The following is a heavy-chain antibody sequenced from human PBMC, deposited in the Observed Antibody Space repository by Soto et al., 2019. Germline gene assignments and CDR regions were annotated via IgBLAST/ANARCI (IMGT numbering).Heavy chain of an antibody. CDR3: AKDPANVEIHGAFDY. D-gene: IGHD4-17*01. CDR2: ISYDGYNK. Sequence: QVQLVESGGGVVQPGRSLRLSCAASGFTFSNYGMHWVRQAPGKGLEWVALISYDGYNKYYADSVKGRFTISRDSSKSTLYLQMDSLKAEDMAVYYCAKDPANVEIHGAFDYWGQGTLVTVSS. CDR1: GFTFSNYG. J-gene: IGHJ4*02. V-gene: IGHV3-30*18.